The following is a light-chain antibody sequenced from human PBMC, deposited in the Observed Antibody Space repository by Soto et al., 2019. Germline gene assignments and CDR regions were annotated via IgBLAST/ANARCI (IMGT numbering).Light chain of an antibody. J-gene: IGLJ1*01. Sequence: QSVLTQPPSVSATPGQKVTISCSGSDSNLGRNYVSWYQQLPGTAPRLLIYDNVYRFSGIPDRFSASKSGTSATLGIAGLQTGDEGDYYCRSWDNNLRAYVFGTGTKLNVL. CDR2: DNV. CDR1: DSNLGRNY. CDR3: RSWDNNLRAYV. V-gene: IGLV1-51*01.